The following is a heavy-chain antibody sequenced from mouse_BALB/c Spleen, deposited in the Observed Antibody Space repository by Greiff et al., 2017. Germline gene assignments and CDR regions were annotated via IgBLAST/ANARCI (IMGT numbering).Heavy chain of an antibody. J-gene: IGHJ4*01. Sequence: EVQGVESGGGLVQPGGSRKLSCAASGFTFSSFGMHWVRQAPEKGLEWVAYISSGSSTIYYADTVKGRFTISRDNPKNTLFLQMTSLRSEDTAMYYCARRSSGYAMDYWGQGTSVTVSS. CDR1: GFTFSSFG. CDR3: ARRSSGYAMDY. D-gene: IGHD3-1*01. CDR2: ISSGSSTI. V-gene: IGHV5-17*02.